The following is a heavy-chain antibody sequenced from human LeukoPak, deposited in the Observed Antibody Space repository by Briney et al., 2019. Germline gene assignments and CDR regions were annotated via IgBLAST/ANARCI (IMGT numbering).Heavy chain of an antibody. Sequence: SETLSLTCTVSXGSMXNXXXXXXXXXAXXXXXWXXXXXXRGTTXYNPSLKSRLTMSVDTSRNQFSLKLSSVTAADTAVYYCARADRGYCSGASCYGFDPWGQGTLVTVSS. CDR1: XGSMXNXX. CDR2: XXXRGTT. D-gene: IGHD2-15*01. V-gene: IGHV4-4*07. J-gene: IGHJ5*02. CDR3: ARADRGYCSGASCYGFDP.